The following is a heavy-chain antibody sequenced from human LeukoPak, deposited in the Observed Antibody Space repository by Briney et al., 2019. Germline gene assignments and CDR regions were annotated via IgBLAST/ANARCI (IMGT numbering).Heavy chain of an antibody. CDR1: GGSISSYY. Sequence: PSETLSLTCTVSGGSISSYYWSWIRQPPGKGLEWIGYIYYSGSTNYNPSLKSRVPISVDPSKNQFSLKVSSVTAADTAVYYCARRHVEYSSSSDPYYFDYWGQGTLVTVSS. V-gene: IGHV4-59*01. CDR3: ARRHVEYSSSSDPYYFDY. D-gene: IGHD6-6*01. CDR2: IYYSGST. J-gene: IGHJ4*02.